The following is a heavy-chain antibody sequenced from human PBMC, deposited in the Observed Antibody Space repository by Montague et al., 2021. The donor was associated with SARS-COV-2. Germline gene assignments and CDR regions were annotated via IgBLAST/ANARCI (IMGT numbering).Heavy chain of an antibody. J-gene: IGHJ5*02. D-gene: IGHD2-21*02. Sequence: SETLSLTCTVSVGSISNYYWTWIRQPPGKGLEWIGYIYDSGSANYNPSLKSQSTISVDTSNNQFSLRLSSVTAADTAVYYCARAYCGGDCHVGPWGQGILVTVSS. CDR2: IYDSGSA. V-gene: IGHV4-59*01. CDR3: ARAYCGGDCHVGP. CDR1: VGSISNYY.